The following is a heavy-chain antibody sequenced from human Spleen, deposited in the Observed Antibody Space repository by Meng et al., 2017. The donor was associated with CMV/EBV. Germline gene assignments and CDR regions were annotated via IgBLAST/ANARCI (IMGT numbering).Heavy chain of an antibody. CDR1: GASVNNNNW. Sequence: SETLSLTCAVSGASVNNNNWWTWVRQPPGRGLEWIGEVYHSGSTNYNPSLKSRVTISLDKSKNQLSLWLSSVTAADTAVYYCASDRCGGDWYLGLDYWGQGTLVTVSS. J-gene: IGHJ4*02. V-gene: IGHV4-4*02. CDR2: VYHSGST. CDR3: ASDRCGGDWYLGLDY. D-gene: IGHD2-21*01.